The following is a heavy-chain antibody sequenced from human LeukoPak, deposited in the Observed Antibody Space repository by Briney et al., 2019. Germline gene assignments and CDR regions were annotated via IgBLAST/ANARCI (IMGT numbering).Heavy chain of an antibody. D-gene: IGHD2-2*01. Sequence: GGSLRLSCAASGVTLSSYAMSWARQAPGKGLEWVSGISSSGSGGNTYYADSVKGRFTISRDSSKNTLFLHMNSLRAEDTAVYYCARTLPSPPGYCSSTSCYESLYYGMDVWGQGTTVTVSS. CDR2: ISSSGSGGNT. J-gene: IGHJ6*02. V-gene: IGHV3-23*01. CDR3: ARTLPSPPGYCSSTSCYESLYYGMDV. CDR1: GVTLSSYA.